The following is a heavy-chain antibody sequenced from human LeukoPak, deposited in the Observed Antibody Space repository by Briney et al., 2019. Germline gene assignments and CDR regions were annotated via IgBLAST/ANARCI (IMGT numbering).Heavy chain of an antibody. Sequence: SETLSLTCAVSGGSISSSNWWSWVRQPPGKGLEWIGEIYHSGSTNYNPSLKSRVTISVDKSKNQLSLKLSSVTAADTAVYYCARVGTYDSSGYYPTGVDYWGQGTLVTVSS. J-gene: IGHJ4*02. D-gene: IGHD3-22*01. CDR3: ARVGTYDSSGYYPTGVDY. V-gene: IGHV4-4*02. CDR2: IYHSGST. CDR1: GGSISSSNW.